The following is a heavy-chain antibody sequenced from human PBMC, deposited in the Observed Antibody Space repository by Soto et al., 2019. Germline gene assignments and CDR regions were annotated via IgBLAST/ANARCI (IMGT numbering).Heavy chain of an antibody. CDR3: ARGLTSSSRGYYYYYMDV. CDR2: INHSGST. J-gene: IGHJ6*03. D-gene: IGHD6-13*01. CDR1: GGSFSGYY. Sequence: SETLSLTCAVYGGSFSGYYWSWIRQPPGKGLEWIGEINHSGSTNYNPSLKSRVTISVDTSKNQFSLKLSSVTAADTAVYYCARGLTSSSRGYYYYYMDVWGKGTTVTVSS. V-gene: IGHV4-34*01.